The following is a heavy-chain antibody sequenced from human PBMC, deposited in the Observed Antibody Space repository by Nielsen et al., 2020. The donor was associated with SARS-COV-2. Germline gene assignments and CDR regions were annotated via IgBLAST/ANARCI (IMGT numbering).Heavy chain of an antibody. D-gene: IGHD1-1*01. V-gene: IGHV4-31*03. J-gene: IGHJ6*03. CDR3: ARARHPKTGTDHYYYYMDV. Sequence: SETLSLTCTVSGGSISSGGYYWSWIRQHPGKGLEWIGYIYYSGSTYYNPSLKSRVTISVDTSKNQFSLKLSSVTAADTAVYYCARARHPKTGTDHYYYYMDVWGKGTTVTVSS. CDR2: IYYSGST. CDR1: GGSISSGGYY.